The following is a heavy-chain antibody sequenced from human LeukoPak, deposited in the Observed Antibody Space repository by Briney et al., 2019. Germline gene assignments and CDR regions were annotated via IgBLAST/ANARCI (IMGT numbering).Heavy chain of an antibody. V-gene: IGHV4-4*02. D-gene: IGHD3-16*01. J-gene: IGHJ5*02. CDR2: IYHSGST. Sequence: SETLSLTCAVSGGSISSSNWWSWVRQPPGKGLEWIGEIYHSGSTNYNPSLKSRVTTSVDKSKNQFSLKLSSVTAADTAVYYCARVYEPGGWFDPWGQGTLVTVSS. CDR1: GGSISSSNW. CDR3: ARVYEPGGWFDP.